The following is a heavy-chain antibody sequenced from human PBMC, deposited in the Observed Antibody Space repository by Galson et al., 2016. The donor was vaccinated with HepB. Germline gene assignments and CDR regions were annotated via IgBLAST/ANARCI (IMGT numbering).Heavy chain of an antibody. Sequence: SVKVSCKASGYTFTGYYMHWVRQAPGQGLEWMGSINANSGDTKYAQTFPGRVTMTRDTSIRTAYMELRRLRSDDTAVYYCARDNGWGSGIYSYFDSWGQGTLVTVSS. V-gene: IGHV1-2*02. J-gene: IGHJ4*02. CDR1: GYTFTGYY. CDR2: INANSGDT. CDR3: ARDNGWGSGIYSYFDS. D-gene: IGHD3-10*01.